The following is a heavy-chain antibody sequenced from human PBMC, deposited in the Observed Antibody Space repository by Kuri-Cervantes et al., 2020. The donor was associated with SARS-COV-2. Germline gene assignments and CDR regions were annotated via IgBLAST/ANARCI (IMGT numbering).Heavy chain of an antibody. Sequence: LRLSCTVSGGSISSGSYYWSWIRQPAGKGLEWIGRIYASGSTNYNPSLKSRVTISVDTSKNQFSLKLSSVTAADTAVYYCARDRGRWLQFDYWGQGTLVTVSS. CDR3: ARDRGRWLQFDY. J-gene: IGHJ4*02. CDR2: IYASGST. D-gene: IGHD5-24*01. CDR1: GGSISSGSYY. V-gene: IGHV4-61*02.